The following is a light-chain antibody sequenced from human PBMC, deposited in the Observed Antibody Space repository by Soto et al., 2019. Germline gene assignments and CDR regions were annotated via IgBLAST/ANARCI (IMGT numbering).Light chain of an antibody. CDR2: GAS. V-gene: IGKV3-20*01. Sequence: EIVLTQSPGTLSLSPGERVTLSCRASQSVSSSYLAWYQQKPGQAPRLLIYGASSRATGIPDRFSGSGSGTDFTLTISRLEPEDFAVHYCQQYGSSPLTFGGGTKVEIK. J-gene: IGKJ4*01. CDR1: QSVSSSY. CDR3: QQYGSSPLT.